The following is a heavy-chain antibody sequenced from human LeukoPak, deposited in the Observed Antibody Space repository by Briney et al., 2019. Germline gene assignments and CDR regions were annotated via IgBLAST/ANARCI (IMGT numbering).Heavy chain of an antibody. V-gene: IGHV4-59*01. CDR3: ARAFWGSGIDY. D-gene: IGHD3-16*01. CDR1: GGSITSYY. J-gene: IGHJ4*02. Sequence: KSSETLSLTSTVSGGSITSYYWSWIRQPPGKGLEWIGYIHFSGSTEYNPSLKSRVTISVDTSKNQFYLKLSSVTAADTAVYYCARAFWGSGIDYWGQGTLVTVSS. CDR2: IHFSGST.